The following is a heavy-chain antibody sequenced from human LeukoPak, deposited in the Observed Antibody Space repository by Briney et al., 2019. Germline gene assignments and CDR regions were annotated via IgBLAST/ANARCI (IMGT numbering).Heavy chain of an antibody. CDR1: GLTFSDYY. CDR2: ISSSGSTI. J-gene: IGHJ3*02. V-gene: IGHV3-11*04. Sequence: GGSLRLSCAASGLTFSDYYMTWIRQAPGKGLEWVSYISSSGSTIYYADSVKGRFTISRDNAKNSLYLQMNSLSAEDTAVYYCVRDRDAFDIWGQGTMVTASS. CDR3: VRDRDAFDI.